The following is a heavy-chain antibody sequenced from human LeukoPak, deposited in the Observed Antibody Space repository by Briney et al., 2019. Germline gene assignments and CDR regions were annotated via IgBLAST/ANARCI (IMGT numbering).Heavy chain of an antibody. D-gene: IGHD1-26*01. CDR3: ARVGLYGTDV. CDR1: GFTFNNYW. Sequence: PGGSLRLSCAASGFTFNNYWMSWVRQAPGKGLEWVANIKQDGSEKYYVDSVKGRFTISRDNVKNSLYLQMNSLRAEDAAVYYCARVGLYGTDVWGQGTTVTVSS. J-gene: IGHJ6*02. CDR2: IKQDGSEK. V-gene: IGHV3-7*01.